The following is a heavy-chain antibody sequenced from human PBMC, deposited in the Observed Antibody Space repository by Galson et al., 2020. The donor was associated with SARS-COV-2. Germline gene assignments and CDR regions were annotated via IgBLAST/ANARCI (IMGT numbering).Heavy chain of an antibody. J-gene: IGHJ4*02. D-gene: IGHD6-25*01. CDR3: TTTHVGGAEQSGYGFDY. V-gene: IGHV4-39*07. CDR1: NASIRNNNYN. CDR2: IYYTGST. Sequence: SETLSLTCTVSNASIRNNNYNWGWIRHSPGKGLEWIVSIYYTGSTYINPSLKSRVTISVGPSKNKFSLKLSSVTAADTAIYYCTTTHVGGAEQSGYGFDYWGQGTLVTVSS.